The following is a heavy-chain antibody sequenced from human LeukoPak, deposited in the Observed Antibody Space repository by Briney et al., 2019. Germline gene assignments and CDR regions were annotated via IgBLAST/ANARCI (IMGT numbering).Heavy chain of an antibody. CDR3: ARSPGYSSGWYDLRGMGPRYYYGMDV. CDR2: IYYSGST. J-gene: IGHJ6*02. Sequence: SETLSLTCTVSGGSISSYYWSWIRQPPGKGLEWIGYIYYSGSTNYNPSLKSRVTISVDTSKNQFSLKLSFVTAADTAVYYCARSPGYSSGWYDLRGMGPRYYYGMDVWGQGTTVTVSS. V-gene: IGHV4-59*01. D-gene: IGHD6-19*01. CDR1: GGSISSYY.